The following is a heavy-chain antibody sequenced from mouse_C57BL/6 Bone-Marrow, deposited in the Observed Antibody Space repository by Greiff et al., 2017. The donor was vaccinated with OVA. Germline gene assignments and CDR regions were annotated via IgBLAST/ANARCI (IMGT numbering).Heavy chain of an antibody. V-gene: IGHV1-52*01. CDR1: GYTFTSYW. Sequence: VQLQQPGAELVRPGSSVKLSCKASGYTFTSYWMHWVKQRPIHGLEWIGNIDPSDSETHYNQKFKDKATLTVDKSSSTAYMQLSSLTSEDSAVYYCAREGITTVVGYFDVWGTGTTVTVSS. CDR2: IDPSDSET. J-gene: IGHJ1*03. D-gene: IGHD1-1*01. CDR3: AREGITTVVGYFDV.